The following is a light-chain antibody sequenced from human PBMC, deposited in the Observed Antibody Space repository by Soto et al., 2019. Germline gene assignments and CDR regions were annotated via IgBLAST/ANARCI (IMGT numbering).Light chain of an antibody. V-gene: IGKV1-5*01. CDR1: QSISSW. CDR2: DAS. J-gene: IGKJ2*01. CDR3: QQYNSYPVD. Sequence: DIQMTQSPSTLSASVGDRVTITCRASQSISSWLVWYQQKPGKAPKLLIYDASSLESGVPSRFSGSGSGTEFTLTISSLQPDDFATYYCQQYNSYPVDFGQGTKLEIK.